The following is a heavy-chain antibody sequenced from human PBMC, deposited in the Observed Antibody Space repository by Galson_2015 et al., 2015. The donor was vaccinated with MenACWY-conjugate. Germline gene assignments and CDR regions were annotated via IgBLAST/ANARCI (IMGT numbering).Heavy chain of an antibody. CDR2: ISYDGSNK. D-gene: IGHD2-2*01. CDR3: ARGPHCSSTSCFYYYYYGMDV. CDR1: GFTFSSYV. Sequence: SLRLSCAASGFTFSSYVMHWVRQAPGKGLEWVAVISYDGSNKYYADSVKGRFTISRDNSNNTLYLQMNSLRPEDTAVYYCARGPHCSSTSCFYYYYYGMDVWGQGTTVTVSS. V-gene: IGHV3-30-3*01. J-gene: IGHJ6*02.